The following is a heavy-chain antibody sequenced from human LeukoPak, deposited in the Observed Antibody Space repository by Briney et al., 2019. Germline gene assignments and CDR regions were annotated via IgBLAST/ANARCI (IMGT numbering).Heavy chain of an antibody. CDR1: GYTFTDYY. D-gene: IGHD1-26*01. J-gene: IGHJ4*02. Sequence: ASVKVSCKASGYTFTDYYIHWVRQAPGQGLEWMGWIHPNTLVTNFAQKFQGRVTLTRDTSISTACMELSRLRSDDTALYYCARGTKDILGPVDYWGQGTLVTPSS. CDR2: IHPNTLVT. CDR3: ARGTKDILGPVDY. V-gene: IGHV1-2*02.